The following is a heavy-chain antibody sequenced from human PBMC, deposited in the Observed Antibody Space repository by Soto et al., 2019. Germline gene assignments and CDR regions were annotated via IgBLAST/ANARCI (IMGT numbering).Heavy chain of an antibody. V-gene: IGHV3-23*01. J-gene: IGHJ4*02. CDR2: ISGSGGST. CDR3: AKDKPSRYDDHRVFDY. CDR1: GFTFSSYG. D-gene: IGHD5-12*01. Sequence: GGSLRLSCAASGFTFSSYGMTWVRQAPGKGLEWVSSISGSGGSTDYADSVKGRFTISRDNSKNTLYLQMNSLRAEDTAVYYCAKDKPSRYDDHRVFDYWGRGIVVTVSS.